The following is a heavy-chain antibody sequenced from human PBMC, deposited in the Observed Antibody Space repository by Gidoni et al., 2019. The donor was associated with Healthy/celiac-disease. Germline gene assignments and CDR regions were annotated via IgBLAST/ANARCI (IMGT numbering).Heavy chain of an antibody. CDR1: GGSISSSY. CDR2: IYYSGST. CDR3: ARDRRYCSSTSCYNGDYYYYGMDV. Sequence: QVQLQESGPGLVKPSETLSLTCPVSGGSISSSYWSWIRQPPGKGLEWIGYIYYSGSTNYNPSLKSRVTISVDTSKNQFSLKLSSVTAADTAVYYCARDRRYCSSTSCYNGDYYYYGMDVWGQGTTVTVSS. V-gene: IGHV4-59*01. J-gene: IGHJ6*02. D-gene: IGHD2-2*02.